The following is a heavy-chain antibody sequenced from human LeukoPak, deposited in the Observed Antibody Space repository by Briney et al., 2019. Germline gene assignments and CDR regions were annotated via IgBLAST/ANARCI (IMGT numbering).Heavy chain of an antibody. V-gene: IGHV3-23*01. D-gene: IGHD7-27*01. CDR1: GFTLSSYA. CDR3: AKNWGSSRRDAFDI. J-gene: IGHJ3*02. Sequence: GGSLRLSCVASGFTLSSYAMTWVRQAPGRGLEWVSSVDGGGGGTYYADSVKGRFTISRDNSKNTLYLQMNSLRAEDTAVYYCAKNWGSSRRDAFDIWGQGTMVTVSS. CDR2: VDGGGGGT.